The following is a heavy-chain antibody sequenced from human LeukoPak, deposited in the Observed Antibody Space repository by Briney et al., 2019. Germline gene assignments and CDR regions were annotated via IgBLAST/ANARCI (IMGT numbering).Heavy chain of an antibody. V-gene: IGHV1-18*01. CDR3: ARDLTVFRTATPGY. J-gene: IGHJ4*02. CDR1: GYTFTSYG. CDR2: ISAYNGNT. Sequence: ASVKVSCKASGYTFTSYGISWVRQAPGQGLKWMGWISAYNGNTNYAQKLQGRVTMTTDTSTSTAYMELRSLRSDDTAVYYCARDLTVFRTATPGYWGQGTLVTVSS. D-gene: IGHD5-24*01.